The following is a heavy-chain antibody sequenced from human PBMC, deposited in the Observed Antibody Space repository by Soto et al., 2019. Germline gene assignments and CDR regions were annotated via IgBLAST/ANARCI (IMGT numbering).Heavy chain of an antibody. D-gene: IGHD3-3*01. CDR3: ARGGATTYYDFWSGPDY. CDR2: ISAYNGNT. Sequence: ASVKVSCKASGYTFTSYGISWVRQAPGQGLEWMGWISAYNGNTNYAQKLQGRVTMTTDTSTSTAYMELRSLRSDDTAVYYCARGGATTYYDFWSGPDYWGQGALVTVSS. V-gene: IGHV1-18*04. CDR1: GYTFTSYG. J-gene: IGHJ4*02.